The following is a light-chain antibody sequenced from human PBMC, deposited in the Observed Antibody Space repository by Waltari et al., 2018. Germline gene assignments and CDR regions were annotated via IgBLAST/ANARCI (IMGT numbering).Light chain of an antibody. CDR3: SSFTSSSTLV. Sequence: QSALTQPASVSGSPGQSITISCIGTSSDVGGYDYVSWYQQHPGKPPKLRIYDVTNRPSGVSDRFSGSKSDNTASRTISGLQAEDEADYYCSSFTSSSTLVFGGGTELTVL. V-gene: IGLV2-14*03. CDR1: SSDVGGYDY. J-gene: IGLJ2*01. CDR2: DVT.